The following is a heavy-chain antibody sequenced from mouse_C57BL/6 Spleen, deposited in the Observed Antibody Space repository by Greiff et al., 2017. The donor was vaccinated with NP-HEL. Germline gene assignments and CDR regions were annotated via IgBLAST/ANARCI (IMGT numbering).Heavy chain of an antibody. Sequence: VQLQQPGAELVKPGASVKLSCKASGYTFTSYWMQWVKQRPGQGLEWIGEIDPSDSYTNYNQKFKGKATLTVDTSSSTAYMQLSSLTSEDSAVFYCARGGTVPRGYLDYWGQGTTLTVSS. D-gene: IGHD1-1*01. V-gene: IGHV1-50*01. CDR3: ARGGTVPRGYLDY. J-gene: IGHJ2*01. CDR1: GYTFTSYW. CDR2: IDPSDSYT.